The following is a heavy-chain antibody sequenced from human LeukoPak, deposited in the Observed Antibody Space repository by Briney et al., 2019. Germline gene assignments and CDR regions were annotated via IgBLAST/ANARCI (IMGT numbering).Heavy chain of an antibody. Sequence: SETLSHTCTVSPSLMSSAYFWGWIRQAPGKGLQWIGSIYYRGNTYQNPSLMSRVTISLDTSKSQVSLNLRSMTAADTAVYLCVTGYSGHTYRNDAFDIWGQGTVVTVSS. CDR3: VTGYSGHTYRNDAFDI. V-gene: IGHV4-38-2*02. CDR1: PSLMSSAYF. D-gene: IGHD5-12*01. CDR2: IYYRGNT. J-gene: IGHJ3*02.